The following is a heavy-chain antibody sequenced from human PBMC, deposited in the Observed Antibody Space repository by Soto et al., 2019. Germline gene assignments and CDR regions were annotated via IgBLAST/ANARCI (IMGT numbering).Heavy chain of an antibody. CDR1: GASISYGGFS. D-gene: IGHD5-12*01. CDR3: ARGGGYDSFDY. CDR2: ISHLEST. Sequence: PSETLSLTCTVSGASISYGGFSWSWIRQSPGKGLEWIGYISHLESTYFHPSFKSRLTMSIDRTRNQFSLKLSSVTAADMAVYYCARGGGYDSFDYWGQGVLSPS. J-gene: IGHJ4*02. V-gene: IGHV4-30-2*06.